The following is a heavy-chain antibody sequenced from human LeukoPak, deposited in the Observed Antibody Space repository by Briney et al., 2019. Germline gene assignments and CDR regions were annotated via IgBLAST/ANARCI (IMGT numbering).Heavy chain of an antibody. J-gene: IGHJ5*02. CDR2: ISYDGSNK. Sequence: GGSLRLSCAASGLTFSGYDMHWVRQAPGKGLEWVAVISYDGSNKYYADSVKGRFTISRDNSKNTLYLQMNSLRAEDTAVYYCARGYGDLLHYNNWFDPWGQGTLVTVSS. CDR3: ARGYGDLLHYNNWFDP. V-gene: IGHV3-30*03. D-gene: IGHD4-17*01. CDR1: GLTFSGYD.